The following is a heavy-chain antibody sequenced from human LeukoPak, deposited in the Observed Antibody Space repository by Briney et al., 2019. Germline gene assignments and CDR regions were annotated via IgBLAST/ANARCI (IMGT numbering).Heavy chain of an antibody. Sequence: ASVKVSCTPSGYTITGYYIHWVRQAPGQGVNWMGWVNPNSADTHYAQKPQGRVTMTRDTSINTAYTELSRLRSDDTAVYCCARVRQWNQGNFDYWGQGSMVSV. J-gene: IGHJ4*02. CDR3: ARVRQWNQGNFDY. CDR1: GYTITGYY. CDR2: VNPNSADT. D-gene: IGHD1-14*01. V-gene: IGHV1-2*02.